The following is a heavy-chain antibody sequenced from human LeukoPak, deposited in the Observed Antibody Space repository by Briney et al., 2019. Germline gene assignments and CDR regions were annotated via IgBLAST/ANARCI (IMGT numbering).Heavy chain of an antibody. CDR3: ARDTPGESYRDAFDI. V-gene: IGHV3-66*01. Sequence: PGGSLRLSCAASGFTVSSNYMSWVRQAPGKGLEWVSVIYSGGYTRYAESVKGRFTISRDNSKNTLYLEMNSLRAEDTAVYYCARDTPGESYRDAFDIWGQGTMVTVSS. D-gene: IGHD3-10*01. CDR1: GFTVSSNY. CDR2: IYSGGYT. J-gene: IGHJ3*02.